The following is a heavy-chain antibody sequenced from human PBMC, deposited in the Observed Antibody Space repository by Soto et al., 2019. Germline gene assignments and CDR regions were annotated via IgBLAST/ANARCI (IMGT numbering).Heavy chain of an antibody. CDR1: SESFSDYF. D-gene: IGHD5-12*01. CDR2: IKHSGGGT. Sequence: QVHLQQWGTGLLKPSETLSLTCAVSSESFSDYFYSWIRQPPGKGLEWIGEIKHSGGGTIYNPSLSIRVTISVDTSKDQFSLRLTSVTAADTAVYYCASGRGYTWTFGGQGTLVTVSA. V-gene: IGHV4-34*01. J-gene: IGHJ4*02. CDR3: ASGRGYTWTF.